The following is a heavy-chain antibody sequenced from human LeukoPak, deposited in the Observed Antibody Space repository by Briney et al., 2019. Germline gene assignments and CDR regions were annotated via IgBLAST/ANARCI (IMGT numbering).Heavy chain of an antibody. D-gene: IGHD6-13*01. CDR3: ARGIAAASERALDI. V-gene: IGHV4-4*07. CDR2: FYTSGST. CDR1: GGSISNYY. J-gene: IGHJ3*02. Sequence: PSETLSLTCTVSGGSISNYYWSWIRQPAGKGLEWIGRFYTSGSTDYNPSLKSRVTMSVDTSKNQFSLKLTSVTAADTAVYYCARGIAAASERALDIWGQGTTVTVSS.